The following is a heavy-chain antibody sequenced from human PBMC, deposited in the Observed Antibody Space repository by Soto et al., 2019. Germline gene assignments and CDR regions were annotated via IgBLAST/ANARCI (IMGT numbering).Heavy chain of an antibody. Sequence: EVQLLESGGGLVQPGGSLRLSCAASGFTFSSYAMSWVHQAPGKGLEWVSTISGSAGNAYYADSVKGRFSISRDNSKNTLRLQMNSLRADDTAVYYCAKDGASGSYPPYYYFGMDVWGQGTTVTVSS. CDR3: AKDGASGSYPPYYYFGMDV. J-gene: IGHJ6*02. CDR2: ISGSAGNA. CDR1: GFTFSSYA. V-gene: IGHV3-23*01. D-gene: IGHD1-26*01.